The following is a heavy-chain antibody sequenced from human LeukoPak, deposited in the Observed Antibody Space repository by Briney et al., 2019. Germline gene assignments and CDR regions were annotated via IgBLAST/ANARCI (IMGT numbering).Heavy chain of an antibody. CDR1: GYTFTNNY. CDR3: ARDQEGFDY. Sequence: ASVKVSCKASGYTFTNNYLHWVRQAPGQGLEWMGMIYPRDGSTSYAQNFQGRVTVTRDTSTTTVHMELRGLRSEDAAVYYCARDQEGFDYWGQGTVVTVSS. J-gene: IGHJ4*02. V-gene: IGHV1-46*01. CDR2: IYPRDGST.